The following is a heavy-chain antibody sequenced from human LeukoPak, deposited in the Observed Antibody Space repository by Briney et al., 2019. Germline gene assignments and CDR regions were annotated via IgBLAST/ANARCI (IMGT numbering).Heavy chain of an antibody. CDR2: IRSKGSGETI. V-gene: IGHV3-49*05. CDR3: VKGRTRADS. J-gene: IGHJ4*02. Sequence: NPGGSLRLSCTASGFTFNEYAMSWFRQAPGKGLEWVGFIRSKGSGETIEYAASVKGRFTLSRDDSKSIVSLQMNSLQSEDTAVYYCVKGRTRADSWGQGTLVTVSS. D-gene: IGHD3-3*01. CDR1: GFTFNEYA.